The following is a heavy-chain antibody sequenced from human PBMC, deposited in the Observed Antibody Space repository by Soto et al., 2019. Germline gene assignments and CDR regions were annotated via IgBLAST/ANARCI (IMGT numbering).Heavy chain of an antibody. CDR2: IYYSGNT. V-gene: IGHV4-59*08. CDR1: GGSINNYY. D-gene: IGHD6-13*01. Sequence: SETLSLTCTVSGGSINNYYWSWIRQSPGKGLEWFGYIYYSGNTSHNPSLKSRVAISVDTSKNQFSLKLSSVTAADTAVYYCGTYSSSWYVVYWGQGTLVTVSS. CDR3: GTYSSSWYVVY. J-gene: IGHJ4*02.